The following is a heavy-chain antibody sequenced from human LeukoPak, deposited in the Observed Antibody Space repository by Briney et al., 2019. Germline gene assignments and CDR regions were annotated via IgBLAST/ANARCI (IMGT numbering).Heavy chain of an antibody. CDR1: GYTFTDRY. V-gene: IGHV1-2*02. Sequence: AASVKVSCKASGYTFTDRYIHWVRQDPGQGLEWMGWIGPNDGGTKYAQTFQGRVTMTRDTSISAVYMDLSDLGPDDTAVYYCARGRGGGIMLLYDYWGQGTLVTVSS. D-gene: IGHD2-21*01. CDR2: IGPNDGGT. J-gene: IGHJ4*02. CDR3: ARGRGGGIMLLYDY.